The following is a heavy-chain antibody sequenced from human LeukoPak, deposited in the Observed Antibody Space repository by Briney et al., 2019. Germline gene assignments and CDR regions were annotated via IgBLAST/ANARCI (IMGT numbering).Heavy chain of an antibody. CDR1: GFTFSSFA. V-gene: IGHV3-23*01. CDR2: ISGSGDST. J-gene: IGHJ4*02. D-gene: IGHD3-22*01. CDR3: AKDDGYYDSRVFDY. Sequence: PGGSLRLSCAASGFTFSSFAMSWVRQAPGKGLEWVSTISGSGDSTYYADSVKGRFTISSDNSKNTLYLQMNSLRAEDTAVYYCAKDDGYYDSRVFDYWGQGTLVTVSS.